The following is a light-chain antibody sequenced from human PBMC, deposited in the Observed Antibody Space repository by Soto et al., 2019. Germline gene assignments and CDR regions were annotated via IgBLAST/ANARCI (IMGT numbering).Light chain of an antibody. Sequence: DIQMPQSPSSLSASVGDRVTITCRASPSISSYLNWYQQKPGKAPKLLIYAASSLQSVVPSRFSGSGSGTDFTLTISSPQPEDFATDYCQQSYSTARSFGRGTKVEIK. V-gene: IGKV1-39*01. CDR1: PSISSY. J-gene: IGKJ1*01. CDR2: AAS. CDR3: QQSYSTARS.